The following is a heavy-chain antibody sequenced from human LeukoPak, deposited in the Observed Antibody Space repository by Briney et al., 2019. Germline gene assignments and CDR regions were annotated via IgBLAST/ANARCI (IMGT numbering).Heavy chain of an antibody. CDR1: GYSIGIGYY. CDR2: IYHSGAT. V-gene: IGHV4-38-2*02. Sequence: SETLSLTCTVSGYSIGIGYYWGWIRQSPGKGLEWIGSIYHSGATYYNPSLQSRVTMSVDTSKNQFSLNLSSVTAADTAVYYCARDSVAGTLWFRRHYYYMDVWGKGTTVTISS. CDR3: ARDSVAGTLWFRRHYYYMDV. J-gene: IGHJ6*03. D-gene: IGHD6-19*01.